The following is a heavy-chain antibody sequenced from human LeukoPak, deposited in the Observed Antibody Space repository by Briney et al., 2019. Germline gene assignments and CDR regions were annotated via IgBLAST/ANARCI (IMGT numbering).Heavy chain of an antibody. D-gene: IGHD3-9*01. CDR2: IKQDGSEK. J-gene: IGHJ4*02. CDR3: ARGLSEGPYYDILTGPRYLDY. Sequence: GGSLRLSCAASGFSFGSNWMNWVRQSPGKGLEWVANIKQDGSEKYYVDSVKGRFTISRDNAKNSLYLQMNSLRAEDTAVYYCARGLSEGPYYDILTGPRYLDYWGQGTLVTVSS. CDR1: GFSFGSNW. V-gene: IGHV3-7*03.